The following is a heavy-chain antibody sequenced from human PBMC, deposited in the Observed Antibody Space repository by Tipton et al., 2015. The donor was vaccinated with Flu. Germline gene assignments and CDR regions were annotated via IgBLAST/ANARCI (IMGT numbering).Heavy chain of an antibody. CDR3: ARVIPELVAGLDS. J-gene: IGHJ4*02. CDR1: GFTFSNYW. D-gene: IGHD6-19*01. V-gene: IGHV3-23*01. Sequence: GSLRLSCAASGFTFSNYWMSWVRQAPGKGLEWVSGFSGSGGTTFFADSVRGRFTISRDFFKNTLYLQMSSLRAEDTAVYYCARVIPELVAGLDSWGQGTLVTVSS. CDR2: FSGSGGTT.